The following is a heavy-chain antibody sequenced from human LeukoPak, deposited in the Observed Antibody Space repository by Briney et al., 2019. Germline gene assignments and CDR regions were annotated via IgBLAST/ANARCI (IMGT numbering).Heavy chain of an antibody. CDR3: ASLIVVDY. V-gene: IGHV3-30*04. D-gene: IGHD3-22*01. CDR2: ISYDGSNK. Sequence: SGGSLRLSCAASGFTFSSYAMHWVRQAPGKGLEWVAVISYDGSNKYYADSVKGRFTISRDNSKNTLYLQMNSLRAEDTAVYYCASLIVVDYWGQGTLVTVSS. CDR1: GFTFSSYA. J-gene: IGHJ4*02.